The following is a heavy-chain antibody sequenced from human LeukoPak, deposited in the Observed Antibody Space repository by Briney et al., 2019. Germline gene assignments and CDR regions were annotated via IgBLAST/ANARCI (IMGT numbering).Heavy chain of an antibody. CDR3: ARGGTYGSGRNQHTTLDY. V-gene: IGHV4-4*07. CDR2: IYTRGST. J-gene: IGHJ4*02. CDR1: GCSISNDY. Sequence: SETLSLTCTVSGCSISNDYWSWFRQAAGKELEWIGRIYTRGSTNYNPSLKSRVTISLDKSKKQFSLNLNSVTAADTAVYYCARGGTYGSGRNQHTTLDYWGQGTLVTVSS. D-gene: IGHD3-10*01.